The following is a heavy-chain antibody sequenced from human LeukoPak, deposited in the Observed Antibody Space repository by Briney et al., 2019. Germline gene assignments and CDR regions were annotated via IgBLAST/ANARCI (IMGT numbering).Heavy chain of an antibody. CDR1: GFTFSDYW. Sequence: GGSLRLSCAASGFTFSDYWMTWVRQAPGKGLERLATIKKDGSEKYHVDSVKGRFTISRDNAKNSLDLQMNSLRAEDTAVYYCARGAWYGISWGQGTLVTVSS. CDR2: IKKDGSEK. CDR3: ARGAWYGIS. V-gene: IGHV3-7*01. J-gene: IGHJ5*02. D-gene: IGHD6-13*01.